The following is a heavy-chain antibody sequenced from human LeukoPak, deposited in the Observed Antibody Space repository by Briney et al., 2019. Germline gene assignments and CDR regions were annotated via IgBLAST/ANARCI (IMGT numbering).Heavy chain of an antibody. CDR3: ARSVAVAGTGPYYYYYYGMDV. V-gene: IGHV1-2*04. J-gene: IGHJ6*02. D-gene: IGHD6-19*01. Sequence: ASVKVSCKASGYTFTGYYMHWVRQAPGQGLEWMGWINPNSGGTNYAQKFQGWVTMTRDTSISTAYMELSRLRSDDTAVYYCARSVAVAGTGPYYYYYYGMDVWGQGTTVTVSS. CDR1: GYTFTGYY. CDR2: INPNSGGT.